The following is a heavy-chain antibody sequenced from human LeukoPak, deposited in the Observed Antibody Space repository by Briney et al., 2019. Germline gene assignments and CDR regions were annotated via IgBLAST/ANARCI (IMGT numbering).Heavy chain of an antibody. D-gene: IGHD2-2*01. CDR3: AKGKHCSSTSCSSKYYYGMDV. CDR2: ISYDGSNK. Sequence: PGGSLRLSCAASGFTFSSYGMHWVRQAPGKGLGWVAVISYDGSNKYYADSVKGRFTISRDNSKNTLYLQMNSLRADDTAVYYCAKGKHCSSTSCSSKYYYGMDVWGQGTTVTVSS. J-gene: IGHJ6*02. CDR1: GFTFSSYG. V-gene: IGHV3-30*18.